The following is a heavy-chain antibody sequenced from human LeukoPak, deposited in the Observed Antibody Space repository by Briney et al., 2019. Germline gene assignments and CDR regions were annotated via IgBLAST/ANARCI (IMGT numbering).Heavy chain of an antibody. V-gene: IGHV4-34*01. CDR1: GGSFSGYY. CDR3: ARTSRGVIWNY. CDR2: INHSGST. Sequence: SETLSLTCAVYGGSFSGYYWSWIRQPPGKGLEWIGEINHSGSTNYNPSLKSRVTISVDTSKNRFSLKLSSVTAADTAVYYCARTSRGVIWNYWGQGTLVTVSS. D-gene: IGHD3-10*01. J-gene: IGHJ4*02.